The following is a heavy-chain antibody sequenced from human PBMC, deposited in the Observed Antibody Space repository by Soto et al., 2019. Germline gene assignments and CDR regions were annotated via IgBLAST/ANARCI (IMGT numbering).Heavy chain of an antibody. V-gene: IGHV4-34*01. Sequence: SETLSLTCAVYGGSFSGYYWSWIRQPPGKGLEWIGEINHSGSTNYNPSLKSRVTISVDKSKNQFSLKLSSVTAADTAVYYCARVKASGVNFDYWGRGTLVTVSS. CDR3: ARVKASGVNFDY. D-gene: IGHD3-10*01. J-gene: IGHJ4*02. CDR1: GGSFSGYY. CDR2: INHSGST.